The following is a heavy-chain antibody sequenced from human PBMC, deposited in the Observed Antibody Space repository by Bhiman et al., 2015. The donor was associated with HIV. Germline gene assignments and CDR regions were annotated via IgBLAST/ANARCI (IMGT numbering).Heavy chain of an antibody. D-gene: IGHD6-13*01. J-gene: IGHJ6*02. Sequence: EVQLVESGGGLVKPGGSLRLSCAASGFTFNTAWMSWVRQAPGKGLEWVGRIKSKTDGGTTDYAAPVKGRFTISRDDSQNTLYLQMNSLRAEDTGVYYCAREYAGTGYYGMDLWGQGDHGHRLL. V-gene: IGHV3-15*01. CDR1: GFTFNTAW. CDR2: IKSKTDGGTT. CDR3: AREYAGTGYYGMDL.